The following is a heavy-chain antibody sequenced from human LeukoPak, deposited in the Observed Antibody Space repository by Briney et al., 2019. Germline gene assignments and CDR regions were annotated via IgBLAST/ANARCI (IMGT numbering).Heavy chain of an antibody. CDR1: GFTFSSYG. CDR3: AKPLYQYYYYYGMDV. V-gene: IGHV3-30*18. Sequence: GGSLRLSCAASGFTFSSYGMHWVRQAPGKGLEWVAVISYDGSNKYYADSVKGRFTISRDNSKNTLYLQMNSLRAEDTAVYYCAKPLYQYYYYYGMDVWGQGTTVTVSS. D-gene: IGHD2-2*01. J-gene: IGHJ6*02. CDR2: ISYDGSNK.